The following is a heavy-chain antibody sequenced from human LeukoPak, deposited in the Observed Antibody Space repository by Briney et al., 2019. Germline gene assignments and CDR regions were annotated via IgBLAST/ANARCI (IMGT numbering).Heavy chain of an antibody. CDR3: ARDHDRYDSSGYPY. J-gene: IGHJ4*02. CDR1: GFTFSSYS. D-gene: IGHD3-22*01. Sequence: PGGSLRLSCAASGFTFSSYSMNWVRQAPGKGLEWVSSISSSSSYIYYADSVKGRFTISRDSTKNSLYLQMNSLRAEDTAVYYCARDHDRYDSSGYPYWGQGTLVTVSS. CDR2: ISSSSSYI. V-gene: IGHV3-21*01.